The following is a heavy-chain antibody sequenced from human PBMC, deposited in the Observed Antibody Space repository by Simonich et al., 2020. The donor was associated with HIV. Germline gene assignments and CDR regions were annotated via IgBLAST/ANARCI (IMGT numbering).Heavy chain of an antibody. CDR1: GGSFSGYT. CDR3: ARRHPTTVTTPYFDY. J-gene: IGHJ4*02. CDR2: NNHSGRT. Sequence: QVQLQQWGAGLLKPSETRSLTGVVFGGSFSGYTRSWVRQPPGTGLEWVRENNHSGRTNYNPSLTRRVTISVDTSKNQFSLKLSSVTAADTAVYYCARRHPTTVTTPYFDYWGQGTLVTVSS. V-gene: IGHV4-34*01. D-gene: IGHD4-17*01.